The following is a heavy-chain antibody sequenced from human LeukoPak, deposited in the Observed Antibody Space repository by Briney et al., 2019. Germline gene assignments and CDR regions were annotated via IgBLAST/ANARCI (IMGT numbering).Heavy chain of an antibody. Sequence: TGGSLRLSCAASGFTFSDHYMTWIRQAPGKGLEWVSAISGSGGSTYYADSVKGRFTISRDNSKNTLYLQMNSLRAEDTAVYYCAKVLLALNWRWLRDQYYFDYWGQGTLVTVSS. CDR3: AKVLLALNWRWLRDQYYFDY. CDR1: GFTFSDHY. D-gene: IGHD5-24*01. V-gene: IGHV3-23*01. CDR2: ISGSGGST. J-gene: IGHJ4*02.